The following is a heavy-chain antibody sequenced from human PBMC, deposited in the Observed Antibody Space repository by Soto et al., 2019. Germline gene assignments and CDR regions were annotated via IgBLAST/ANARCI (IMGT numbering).Heavy chain of an antibody. J-gene: IGHJ3*02. Sequence: QVQLQESGPGLVKPSETLSLTCSVSGDSLNSYYWSWIRQSPGKGLVWLGYIYYSGDTKYNPSLQSRISISVDTTENQFSLRLSSVTAADTAVYFCARDRNKLWKNDAFDIGGQGTMVTVSS. CDR1: GDSLNSYY. D-gene: IGHD1-1*01. V-gene: IGHV4-59*01. CDR3: ARDRNKLWKNDAFDI. CDR2: IYYSGDT.